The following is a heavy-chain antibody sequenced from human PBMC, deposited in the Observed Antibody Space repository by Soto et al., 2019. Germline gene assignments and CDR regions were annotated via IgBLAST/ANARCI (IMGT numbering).Heavy chain of an antibody. CDR2: IYYSGST. CDR3: ARDRHGDYPRGDYYYMDV. CDR1: GGSISSYY. Sequence: QVQLQESGPGLVKPSETLSLTCTVSGGSISSYYWSWIRQPPGKGLEWIGYIYYSGSTDYNPSLKSRVTISVDRSKNQFSLRLNSVTAADTAVYYCARDRHGDYPRGDYYYMDVWGKGTTVTVSS. V-gene: IGHV4-59*01. D-gene: IGHD4-17*01. J-gene: IGHJ6*03.